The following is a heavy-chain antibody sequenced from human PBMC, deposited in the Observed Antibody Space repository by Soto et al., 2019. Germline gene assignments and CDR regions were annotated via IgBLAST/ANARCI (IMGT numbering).Heavy chain of an antibody. Sequence: PGGSLRLSCVASRLTFGSRAMSWVRQAPGEGLQWVSTITDTGGDAKYADSVRGRFVISRDNSKKTLYLQMTSLTAEDSAMYFCARGSTDSYPGSRIFDFWGRGTLVTVSS. CDR1: RLTFGSRA. D-gene: IGHD3-10*01. CDR2: ITDTGGDA. V-gene: IGHV3-23*01. J-gene: IGHJ4*02. CDR3: ARGSTDSYPGSRIFDF.